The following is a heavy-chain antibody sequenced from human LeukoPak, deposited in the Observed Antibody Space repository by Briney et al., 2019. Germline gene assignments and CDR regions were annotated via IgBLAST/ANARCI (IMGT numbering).Heavy chain of an antibody. CDR1: GYIFTSYW. J-gene: IGHJ3*02. Sequence: GASLQISCEGSGYIFTSYWIGWVRQLPGEVLEWMGIIYPGDSDTRYSPSFQGQVTISTDKSISTAYLQWSSLKASDTAMYYCARRDGYGAYDIWGQGTMVTVSS. V-gene: IGHV5-51*01. D-gene: IGHD5-24*01. CDR2: IYPGDSDT. CDR3: ARRDGYGAYDI.